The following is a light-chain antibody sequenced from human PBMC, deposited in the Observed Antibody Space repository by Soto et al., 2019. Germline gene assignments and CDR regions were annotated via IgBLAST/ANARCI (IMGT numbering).Light chain of an antibody. CDR1: QSVSSF. CDR3: QHRSAWWT. J-gene: IGKJ1*01. CDR2: DAF. V-gene: IGKV3-11*01. Sequence: ENVLAQSPATLSLSPGETATLSCRASQSVSSFLAWYQQKPGQAPRLLIYDAFNRASGIPARFSGSGSGTDFTLTISSLEPEDSAVYYCQHRSAWWTFGQGTKVEIK.